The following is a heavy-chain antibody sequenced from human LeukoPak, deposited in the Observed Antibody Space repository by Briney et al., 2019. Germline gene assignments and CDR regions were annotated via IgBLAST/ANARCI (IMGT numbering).Heavy chain of an antibody. CDR1: GYTFTSYG. J-gene: IGHJ4*02. D-gene: IGHD2-15*01. V-gene: IGHV1-18*01. CDR3: ARRKNDCSGGSCYGYYFDY. Sequence: ASVKVSCKASGYTFTSYGMSWVRQAPGQGLEWMGWISAYNGNTNYAQKLQGRVTMTTDTSTSTAYIELRSLRSDDTAVYYCARRKNDCSGGSCYGYYFDYWGQGTLVTVSS. CDR2: ISAYNGNT.